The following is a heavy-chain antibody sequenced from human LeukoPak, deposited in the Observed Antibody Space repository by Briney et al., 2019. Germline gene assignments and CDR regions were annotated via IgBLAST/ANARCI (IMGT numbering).Heavy chain of an antibody. CDR3: ARQGAHSGWYYDY. D-gene: IGHD6-19*01. V-gene: IGHV3-30-3*01. Sequence: GGSLRLSCAASGFPFSSYAMHWVRQAPGKGLEWVAVISYDGSNKYYADSVKGRFTISRDNSKNTLYLQMNSLRAEDTAVYYCARQGAHSGWYYDYWGQGTLVTVSS. CDR2: ISYDGSNK. J-gene: IGHJ4*02. CDR1: GFPFSSYA.